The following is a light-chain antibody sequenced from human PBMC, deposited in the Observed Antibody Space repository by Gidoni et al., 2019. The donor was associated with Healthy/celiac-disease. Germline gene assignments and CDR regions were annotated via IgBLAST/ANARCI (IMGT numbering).Light chain of an antibody. J-gene: IGKJ1*01. CDR2: GAS. CDR1: QSVSSN. V-gene: IGKV3-15*01. CDR3: QQYNNWPQT. Sequence: EIVMTQSPATLSVSPGERATLSGRPSQSVSSNLAWYQQKPVQAPRLLIYGASTRATGIPARFSGSGSGTEFTLTISSLQSEDFAVYYCQQYNNWPQTFGQGTKVEIK.